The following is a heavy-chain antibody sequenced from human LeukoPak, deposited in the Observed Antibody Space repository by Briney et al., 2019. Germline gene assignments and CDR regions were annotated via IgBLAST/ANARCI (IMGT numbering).Heavy chain of an antibody. Sequence: SETLSLTCTVSGGSISGYYWSWIRQPAGKGLEWIGRIYTSGTTNYKPSLERRLTMSVDTSKNQFSLKLSSVTAADTAVYYCARQTRSGSYSGGFDSWGQGTLVTVSS. J-gene: IGHJ5*01. D-gene: IGHD3-10*01. CDR2: IYTSGTT. V-gene: IGHV4-4*07. CDR1: GGSISGYY. CDR3: ARQTRSGSYSGGFDS.